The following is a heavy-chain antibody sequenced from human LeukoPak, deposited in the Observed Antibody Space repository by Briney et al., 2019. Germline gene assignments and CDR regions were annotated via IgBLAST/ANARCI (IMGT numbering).Heavy chain of an antibody. V-gene: IGHV1-2*02. CDR3: ARMALDGGDSIGFDS. CDR1: GYTFTDYF. D-gene: IGHD2-21*02. CDR2: INPNIGDA. J-gene: IGHJ5*01. Sequence: ASVKVSFTASGYTFTDYFIHWVRQAPGQGLEWMGWINPNIGDASYAQKFQDRVTMTRDRSINTAYMELSRLTSDDTAVYYCARMALDGGDSIGFDSWGQGTLVTVSS.